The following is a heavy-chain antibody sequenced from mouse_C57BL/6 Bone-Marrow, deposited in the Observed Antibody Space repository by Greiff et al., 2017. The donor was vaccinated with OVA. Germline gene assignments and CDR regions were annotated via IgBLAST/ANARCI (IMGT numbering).Heavy chain of an antibody. Sequence: DVQLQESGPGLVKPSQSLSLTCSVTGYSITSGYYWNWIRQFPGNKLEWMGYISYDGSNNYNPSLKNRISITRDTSKNQFFLKLNSVTTEDTATYYCARGGVGSYAMDYWGQGTSVTVSS. D-gene: IGHD1-1*02. CDR3: ARGGVGSYAMDY. CDR1: GYSITSGYY. CDR2: ISYDGSN. J-gene: IGHJ4*01. V-gene: IGHV3-6*01.